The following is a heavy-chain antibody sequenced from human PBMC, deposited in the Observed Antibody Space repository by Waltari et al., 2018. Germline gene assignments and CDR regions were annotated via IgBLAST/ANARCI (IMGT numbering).Heavy chain of an antibody. CDR2: VSYIGTT. CDR3: ATYIGASVGTAAFDV. CDR1: GVSITRNSHY. D-gene: IGHD5-12*01. Sequence: QLQLQESGPRLVRPSATLSLICRVSGVSITRNSHYWAWLRQSPGQGLGWLGTVSYIGTTYISPSLKSRVSVSRDTSKNQVSLILGSVTAADMAVYYCATYIGASVGTAAFDVWGQGTMVTVSS. V-gene: IGHV4-39*01. J-gene: IGHJ3*01.